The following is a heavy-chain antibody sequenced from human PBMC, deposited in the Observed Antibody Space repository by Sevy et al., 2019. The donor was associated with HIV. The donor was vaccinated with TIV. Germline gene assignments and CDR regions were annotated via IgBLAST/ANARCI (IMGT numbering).Heavy chain of an antibody. J-gene: IGHJ4*02. CDR1: GFTFSSYA. Sequence: GGSLRLSCAASGFTFSSYAMSWVRQAPGKGLEWVSAISGSGGSTYYANSVKGRFTISRDNSKNTLYLQMNSLRAEDTAVYYCARAARPRRDFDYWGQGTLVTVSS. D-gene: IGHD6-6*01. V-gene: IGHV3-23*01. CDR3: ARAARPRRDFDY. CDR2: ISGSGGST.